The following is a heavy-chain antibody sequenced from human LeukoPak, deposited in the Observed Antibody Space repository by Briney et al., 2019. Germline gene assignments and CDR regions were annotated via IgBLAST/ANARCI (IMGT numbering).Heavy chain of an antibody. CDR3: ARGVTNHNIAAAAIDY. CDR1: GGSISSYY. D-gene: IGHD6-13*01. V-gene: IGHV4-59*12. J-gene: IGHJ4*02. Sequence: SETLSLTCTVSGGSISSYYWSWIRQPPGKGLEWIGYIYYSGSTYYNPSLKSRVTISVDRSKNQFSLKLSSVTAADTAVYYCARGVTNHNIAAAAIDYWGQGTLVTVSS. CDR2: IYYSGST.